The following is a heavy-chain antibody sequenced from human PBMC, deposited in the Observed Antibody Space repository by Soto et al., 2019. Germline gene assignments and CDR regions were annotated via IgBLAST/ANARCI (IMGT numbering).Heavy chain of an antibody. Sequence: LRLSCAASGFTFSSYGMHWVRQAPGKGLEWVAVISYDGSNKYYADSVKGRFTISRDNSKNTLYLQMNSLRAEDTAVYYCAKLWFGGDYFDYWGQGTLVTVSS. CDR1: GFTFSSYG. V-gene: IGHV3-30*18. CDR3: AKLWFGGDYFDY. CDR2: ISYDGSNK. J-gene: IGHJ4*02. D-gene: IGHD3-10*01.